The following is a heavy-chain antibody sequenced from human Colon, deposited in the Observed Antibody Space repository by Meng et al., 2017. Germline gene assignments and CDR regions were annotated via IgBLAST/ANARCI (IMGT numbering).Heavy chain of an antibody. V-gene: IGHV4-34*01. Sequence: QVQLQQWGAGLLKPSETLSLTCAVYGGSFSGYYWSWIRQPPGKGLEWIGESNHSGSNNYNPSLKSRVTISVDTSKNQFSLKLSSVTAADTAVYYCARGRLTYYYGSGSYSPPDYWGQGTLVTVSS. J-gene: IGHJ4*02. CDR3: ARGRLTYYYGSGSYSPPDY. CDR1: GGSFSGYY. CDR2: SNHSGSN. D-gene: IGHD3-10*01.